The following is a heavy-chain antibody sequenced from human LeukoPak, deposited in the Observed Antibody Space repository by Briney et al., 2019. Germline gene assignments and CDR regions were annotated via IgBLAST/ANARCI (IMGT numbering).Heavy chain of an antibody. CDR3: AKVRTGHYFDY. CDR1: GFTFSSFA. V-gene: IGHV3-30-3*01. Sequence: GGSLRLSCAASGFTFSSFAMHWVRQAPGKGLEWVAAISYRKNNKYYADSVKGRFTISRDSSKNTLYLQMNSLRAEDTAVYYCAKVRTGHYFDYWGQGTLVTVSS. D-gene: IGHD3/OR15-3a*01. J-gene: IGHJ4*02. CDR2: ISYRKNNK.